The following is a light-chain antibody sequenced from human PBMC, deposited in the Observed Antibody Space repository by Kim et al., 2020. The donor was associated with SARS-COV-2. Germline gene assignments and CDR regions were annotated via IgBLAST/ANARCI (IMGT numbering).Light chain of an antibody. CDR1: QGISRS. Sequence: GSVGDRITLTWRASQGISRSLAWYQQKPGKAPKLLIYVASSLQSGVPSRFSGSGSGTDFTLTISSLQPEDSATYYCQQANSFPITFGQGTRLEIK. CDR2: VAS. CDR3: QQANSFPIT. V-gene: IGKV1-12*01. J-gene: IGKJ5*01.